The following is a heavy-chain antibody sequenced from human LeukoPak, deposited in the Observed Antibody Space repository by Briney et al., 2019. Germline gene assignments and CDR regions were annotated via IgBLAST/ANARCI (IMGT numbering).Heavy chain of an antibody. CDR2: IYPGDSET. CDR1: GYIFTTYW. Sequence: GESLKISCKGSGYIFTTYWISWVRQMPGKGLEWMGIIYPGDSETRYSPSFQGPVTISADKSIDTAYLQWSSLKASDTAIYYCARRSPTDWFDPWGQGTLVTVSS. J-gene: IGHJ5*02. CDR3: ARRSPTDWFDP. V-gene: IGHV5-51*01.